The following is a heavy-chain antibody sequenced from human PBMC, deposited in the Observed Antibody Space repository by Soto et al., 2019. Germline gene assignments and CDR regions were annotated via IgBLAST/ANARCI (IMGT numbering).Heavy chain of an antibody. CDR2: IWYDGSNK. V-gene: IGHV3-33*01. J-gene: IGHJ6*03. CDR3: ASQTSKLSSSWPPYYYMDV. Sequence: QVQLVESGGGVVQPGRSLRLSCAASGFTFSSYGMHWVRQAPGKGLEWVAVIWYDGSNKYYADSVKGRFTISRDNSKNTLYLQMNSLRAEDTAVYYCASQTSKLSSSWPPYYYMDVWGKGTTVTVSS. CDR1: GFTFSSYG. D-gene: IGHD6-13*01.